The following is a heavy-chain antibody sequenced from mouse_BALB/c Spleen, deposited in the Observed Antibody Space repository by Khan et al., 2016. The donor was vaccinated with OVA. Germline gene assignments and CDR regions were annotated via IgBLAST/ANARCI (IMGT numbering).Heavy chain of an antibody. V-gene: IGHV1-4*01. CDR1: GYTFTSYT. Sequence: QVQLQQSGAELARPGASVKMSCKASGYTFTSYTMHWVQQRPGQGLEWIGYINPSSGYTKYNQKFKDKATFTADKSHSTAYMQLSSLTSEDSAVYYCARTHERWGQGTTLTVSS. CDR3: ARTHER. J-gene: IGHJ2*01. CDR2: INPSSGYT.